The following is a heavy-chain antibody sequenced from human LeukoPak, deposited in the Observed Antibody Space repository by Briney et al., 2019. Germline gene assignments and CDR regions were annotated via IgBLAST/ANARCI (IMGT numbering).Heavy chain of an antibody. J-gene: IGHJ4*02. CDR1: GGSFSGYY. Sequence: TSETLSLTCAVYGGSFSGYYWSWIRQPPGKGLEWIGEINHSGSTNYNPSLKSPVTISVDTPKNQFSLKLSSVTAADTAVYYCASPHYWGQGTLVTVSS. CDR2: INHSGST. V-gene: IGHV4-34*01. CDR3: ASPHY.